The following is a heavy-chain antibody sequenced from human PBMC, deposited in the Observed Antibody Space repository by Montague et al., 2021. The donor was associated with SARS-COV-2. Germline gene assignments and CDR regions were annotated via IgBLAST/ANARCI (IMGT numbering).Heavy chain of an antibody. V-gene: IGHV4-31*03. CDR3: AGGILYAREYYYYYMDV. D-gene: IGHD2-8*01. J-gene: IGHJ6*03. Sequence: TLSLTCTVSGGSISSGGYYWSWIRQHPGKGLEWIGYIYYSGSTYYNPSLKSRVTISVDTSKNQFSLKLSSVTAADTAVYYCAGGILYAREYYYYYMDVWGKGTTVTVSS. CDR2: IYYSGST. CDR1: GGSISSGGYY.